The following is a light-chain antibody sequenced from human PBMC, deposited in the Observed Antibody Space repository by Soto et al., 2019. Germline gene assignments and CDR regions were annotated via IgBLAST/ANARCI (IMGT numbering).Light chain of an antibody. J-gene: IGKJ2*01. Sequence: EVVLTQSPGTLSLSPGESATLACRASQSVSNNYFAWYQQKPGQAPRLLIFGSSDRATGIPDRFSGSGSGTDFTLTISRLEPEDFAVYYCQQYGSSPPYTFGQGTNLEIK. CDR1: QSVSNNY. CDR2: GSS. CDR3: QQYGSSPPYT. V-gene: IGKV3-20*01.